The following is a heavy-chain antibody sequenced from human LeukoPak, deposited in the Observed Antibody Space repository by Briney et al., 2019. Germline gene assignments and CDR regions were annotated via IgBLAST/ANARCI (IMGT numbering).Heavy chain of an antibody. D-gene: IGHD3-10*01. CDR3: ARVGYYGSGSHDY. CDR1: GASISSSNW. V-gene: IGHV4-4*02. CDR2: IYHSGIS. J-gene: IGHJ4*02. Sequence: PSETLSLTCAVSGASISSSNWWSWVRQSPGKGLEWIGDIYHSGISNYNPSLKSRVTISVDTSKNQFSLKLSSVTAADTAVYYCARVGYYGSGSHDYWGQGTLVTVSS.